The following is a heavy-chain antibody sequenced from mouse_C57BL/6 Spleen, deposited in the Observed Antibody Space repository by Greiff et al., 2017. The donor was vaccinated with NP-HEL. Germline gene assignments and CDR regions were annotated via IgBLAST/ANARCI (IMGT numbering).Heavy chain of an antibody. CDR3: ARRGYGNFYWYFDV. CDR2: IDPSDSYT. V-gene: IGHV1-50*01. Sequence: QVQLKQPGAELVKPGASVKLSCKASGYTFTSYWMQWVKQRPGQGLEWIGEIDPSDSYTNYNQKFKGKATLTVDTSSSTAYMQLSSLTSEDSAVYYCARRGYGNFYWYFDVWGTGTTVTVSS. D-gene: IGHD2-10*02. J-gene: IGHJ1*03. CDR1: GYTFTSYW.